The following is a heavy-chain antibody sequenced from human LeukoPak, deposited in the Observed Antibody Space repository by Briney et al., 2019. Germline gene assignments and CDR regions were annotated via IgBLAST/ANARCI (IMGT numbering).Heavy chain of an antibody. V-gene: IGHV5-51*01. CDR2: TWPGHSET. CDR1: GYSLTDYW. J-gene: IGHJ4*02. D-gene: IGHD3-16*01. Sequence: GESLKISCRGSGYSLTDYWIGWVRQMPGKGLEWMGITWPGHSETRYSPSFQGQVTISADESISTAYLQWTSLKASDTAVYYCAIKRFYDNNDAPLYWGQGTLVTISS. CDR3: AIKRFYDNNDAPLY.